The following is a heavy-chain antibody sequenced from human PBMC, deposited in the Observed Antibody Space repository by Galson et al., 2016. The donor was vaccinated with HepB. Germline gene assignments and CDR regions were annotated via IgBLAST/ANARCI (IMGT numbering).Heavy chain of an antibody. CDR2: IYYSGRT. D-gene: IGHD6-19*01. Sequence: ETLSLTCTVSGAPISGYYLSWIRQPPGKGLEWIGYIYYSGRTNYNPSLKSRVTISVDTSRNQFSLKLSSVTAADTAVYYCARDDSGGWYGFHYGMDVWGQGTTVTVSS. CDR3: ARDDSGGWYGFHYGMDV. CDR1: GAPISGYY. V-gene: IGHV4-59*01. J-gene: IGHJ6*02.